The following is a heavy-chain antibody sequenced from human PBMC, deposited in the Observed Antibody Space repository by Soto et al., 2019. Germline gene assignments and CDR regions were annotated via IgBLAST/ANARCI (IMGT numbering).Heavy chain of an antibody. CDR1: GFTFSSYA. D-gene: IGHD3-16*01. V-gene: IGHV3-30-3*01. CDR3: AKGGEYFQH. CDR2: ISYDGSNK. J-gene: IGHJ1*01. Sequence: QVQLVESGGGVVQPGRSLRLSCAASGFTFSSYAMHWVRQAPGKGLEWVAVISYDGSNKYYADSVKGRFTISRDNSKNTLYLQMNSLRAEDTAVYYCAKGGEYFQHWGQGTLVTVSS.